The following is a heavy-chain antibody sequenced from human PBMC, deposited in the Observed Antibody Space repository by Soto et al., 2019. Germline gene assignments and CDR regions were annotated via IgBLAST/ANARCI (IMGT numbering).Heavy chain of an antibody. J-gene: IGHJ5*02. CDR2: ITGDGDDT. D-gene: IGHD4-4*01. CDR1: GFTFSNFA. Sequence: GSLRLSCEASGFTFSNFAMSWVRQAPGKGLEWVSSITGDGDDTYYADSVKGRVTISRDNSKNTLYLHMNSVRVDDTAIYYCAKDRYSSSPYNWFDPWGQGSLVTVSS. CDR3: AKDRYSSSPYNWFDP. V-gene: IGHV3-23*01.